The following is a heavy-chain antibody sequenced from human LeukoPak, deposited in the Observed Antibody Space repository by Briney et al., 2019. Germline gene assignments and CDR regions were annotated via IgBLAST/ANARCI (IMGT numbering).Heavy chain of an antibody. CDR2: IRYDGSDK. CDR3: AKDLTGGIDY. Sequence: PGGTLRLSCAASGFTFSSYGMSWVRQAPGKGPEWVAFIRYDGSDKYYADSVKGRFTISRDNSKNTLYLQMISLRAEDTAVYYCAKDLTGGIDYWGQGTLVTVSS. D-gene: IGHD3-16*01. J-gene: IGHJ4*02. CDR1: GFTFSSYG. V-gene: IGHV3-30*02.